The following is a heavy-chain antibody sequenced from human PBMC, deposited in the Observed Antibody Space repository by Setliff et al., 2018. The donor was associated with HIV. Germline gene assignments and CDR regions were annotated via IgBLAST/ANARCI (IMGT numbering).Heavy chain of an antibody. CDR3: ARDRHSSGLGSYGP. Sequence: PSETLSLTCTISGGSFGVYRWSWIRQSAGRGLEWIGRIDSSGTTDYKPSLKGRVATSVDTSRNQFSLRVTSVTAADTAVYFCARDRHSSGLGSYGPWGPGILVTVSS. D-gene: IGHD3-10*01. CDR2: IDSSGTT. CDR1: GGSFGVYR. J-gene: IGHJ5*02. V-gene: IGHV4-4*07.